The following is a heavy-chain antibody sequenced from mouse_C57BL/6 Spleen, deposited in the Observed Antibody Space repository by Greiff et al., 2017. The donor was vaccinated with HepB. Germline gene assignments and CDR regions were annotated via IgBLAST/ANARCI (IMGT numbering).Heavy chain of an antibody. J-gene: IGHJ4*01. CDR1: GYSFTGYF. CDR3: ARVGHYYGSRQGAMDY. D-gene: IGHD1-1*01. Sequence: EVQLQQSGPELVKPGDSVKISCKASGYSFTGYFMNWVMQSHGKSLEWIGRINPYNGDTFYNQKFKGKATLTVDKSSSTAHMELRSLTSEDSAVYYCARVGHYYGSRQGAMDYWGQGTSVTVSS. V-gene: IGHV1-20*01. CDR2: INPYNGDT.